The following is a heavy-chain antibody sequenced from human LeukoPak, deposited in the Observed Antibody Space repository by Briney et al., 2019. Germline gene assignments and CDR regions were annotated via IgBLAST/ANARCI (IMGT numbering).Heavy chain of an antibody. D-gene: IGHD1-26*01. CDR1: GGSISSYY. CDR2: IYTSGST. CDR3: ARDPRRRWVSGTPNDAFDI. Sequence: SETLSLTCTVSGGSISSYYWSWIRQPAGKGLEWIGRIYTSGSTNYNPSLKSRVTMSVDTSKNQFSLKPSSVTAADTAVYYCARDPRRRWVSGTPNDAFDIWGQGTMVTVSS. J-gene: IGHJ3*02. V-gene: IGHV4-4*07.